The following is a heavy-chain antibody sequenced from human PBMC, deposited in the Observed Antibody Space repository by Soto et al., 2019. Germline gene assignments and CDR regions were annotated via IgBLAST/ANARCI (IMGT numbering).Heavy chain of an antibody. Sequence: QVQLVESGGGVVQPGRSLRLSCAASGFTFSSYGMHWVRQAPGKGLEWVAVIWYDGSNKYYADSVKGRFTISRDNSKNTLYLQMNSLRAEDTAVYYCAREAMVRGVTLYYFDYWGQGTLVTVSS. D-gene: IGHD3-10*01. CDR3: AREAMVRGVTLYYFDY. CDR1: GFTFSSYG. CDR2: IWYDGSNK. V-gene: IGHV3-33*01. J-gene: IGHJ4*02.